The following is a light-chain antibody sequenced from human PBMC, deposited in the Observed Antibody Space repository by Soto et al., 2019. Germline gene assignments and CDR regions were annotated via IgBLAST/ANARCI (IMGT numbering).Light chain of an antibody. V-gene: IGLV1-47*01. CDR3: AAWDDSLSGQV. J-gene: IGLJ1*01. CDR2: RNN. CDR1: SSNIGSNY. Sequence: QSVLTQPPSASGTPGQRVTISCSGSSSNIGSNYVYWYQQLPGTAPKLLIYRNNQRPSGGPDLFSGSKSGTSASLAISGLRSEDEADYYCAAWDDSLSGQVFGTGTKVT.